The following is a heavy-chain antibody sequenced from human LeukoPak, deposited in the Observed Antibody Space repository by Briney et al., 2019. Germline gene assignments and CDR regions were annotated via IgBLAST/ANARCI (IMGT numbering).Heavy chain of an antibody. J-gene: IGHJ6*02. CDR2: IYYSGST. D-gene: IGHD3-10*01. Sequence: SETLSLTCTVSGGSISSSSYYWGWIPQPPGKGLEWIGSIYYSGSTYYNPSLKSRVTISVDTSKNQFSLKLSSVTAADTAVYYCARLGLLWFGELAPPYYYYYGMDVWGQGTTVTVSS. CDR1: GGSISSSSYY. CDR3: ARLGLLWFGELAPPYYYYYGMDV. V-gene: IGHV4-39*01.